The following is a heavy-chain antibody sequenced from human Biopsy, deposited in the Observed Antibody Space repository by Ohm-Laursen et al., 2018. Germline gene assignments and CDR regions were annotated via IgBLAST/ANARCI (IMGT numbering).Heavy chain of an antibody. D-gene: IGHD2-2*01. J-gene: IGHJ6*02. CDR3: ARDKITYCTSTSCDYFGMDV. CDR1: GVSISTYY. CDR2: IYYSGST. V-gene: IGHV4-59*01. Sequence: GTLSLTCTVSGVSISTYYWSWIRQSPGRGLEWIAYIYYSGSTDYNPSLKSRVTISLDTSRNHFSLKLTSVTAADTAVYYCARDKITYCTSTSCDYFGMDVWGQGTTVTVSS.